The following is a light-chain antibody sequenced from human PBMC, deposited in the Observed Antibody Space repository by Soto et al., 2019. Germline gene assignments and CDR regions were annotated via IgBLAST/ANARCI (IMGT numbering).Light chain of an antibody. CDR2: EVS. V-gene: IGLV2-14*01. Sequence: QSVLTQPAWVSVSPGQSITISCTGTSSDVGGYNYVSWYQQHPGKAPKLMIYEVSNRPSGVSNRFSGSKSGNTASLTISGLQAEDEADYYCSSYTSSSTLVYVFGTGTKVTVL. J-gene: IGLJ1*01. CDR3: SSYTSSSTLVYV. CDR1: SSDVGGYNY.